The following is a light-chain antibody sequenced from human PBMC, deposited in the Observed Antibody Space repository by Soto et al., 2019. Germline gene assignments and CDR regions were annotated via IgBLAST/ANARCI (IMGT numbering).Light chain of an antibody. V-gene: IGLV2-23*01. Sequence: QSVLTQPASVSGSPGQSITISCTGTSSDIGGYILVSWYQQEPGKAPKLMIYEGYKRPSGVSNRFSGSKSGNTASLTISGLQAEDEAHYYCCSYVGSDTYVIFGGGTKVTVL. CDR2: EGY. J-gene: IGLJ2*01. CDR1: SSDIGGYIL. CDR3: CSYVGSDTYVI.